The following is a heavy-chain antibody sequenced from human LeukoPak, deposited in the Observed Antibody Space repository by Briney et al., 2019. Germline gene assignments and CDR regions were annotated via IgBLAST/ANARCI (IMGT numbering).Heavy chain of an antibody. D-gene: IGHD6-13*01. CDR2: TTDDENEK. Sequence: GGSLRLSCAGSGFTFNNYWLSWVRQAPGKGLEWVAHTTDDENEKHYVESVKGRFTISRDNAKNSLYLQMNSLSAEDTAMYYCGRDQAVAYWGQGTLVTVSS. CDR3: GRDQAVAY. V-gene: IGHV3-7*03. J-gene: IGHJ4*02. CDR1: GFTFNNYW.